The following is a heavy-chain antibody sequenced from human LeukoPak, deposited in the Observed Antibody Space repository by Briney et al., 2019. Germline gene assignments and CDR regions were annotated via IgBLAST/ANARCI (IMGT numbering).Heavy chain of an antibody. J-gene: IGHJ4*02. D-gene: IGHD3-22*01. V-gene: IGHV3-23*01. Sequence: PGGSLRLSCAASGFIFSNFAMSWVRQAPGRGLEWVSAVSGGGTSTYYADSVKGRLTISRDNSKNTLYLLINSLRAEDTAIYYCAKHYFDSSGYYRRPSFDYWGQGTLVTVSS. CDR3: AKHYFDSSGYYRRPSFDY. CDR1: GFIFSNFA. CDR2: VSGGGTST.